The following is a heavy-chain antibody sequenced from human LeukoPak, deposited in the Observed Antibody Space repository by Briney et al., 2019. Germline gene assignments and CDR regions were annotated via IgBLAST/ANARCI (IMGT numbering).Heavy chain of an antibody. CDR2: KKEDGSEK. V-gene: IGHV3-7*01. D-gene: IGHD6-13*01. CDR3: ARDQVSIAGTGIDY. Sequence: GGSLRLSCAASGFTFSYYWMRWVRQAPGKGLEWVANKKEDGSEKHYVDSVKGRFTISRDNAKNSLYLQMNSLRAQDTAVYYCARDQVSIAGTGIDYWGQGTLVTVSS. J-gene: IGHJ4*02. CDR1: GFTFSYYW.